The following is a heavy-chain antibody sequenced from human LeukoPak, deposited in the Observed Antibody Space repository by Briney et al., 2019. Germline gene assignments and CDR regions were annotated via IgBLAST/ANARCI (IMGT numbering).Heavy chain of an antibody. V-gene: IGHV3-7*01. CDR1: GFTFSNYW. CDR3: ARAGIEYGDRPADY. D-gene: IGHD4-17*01. J-gene: IGHJ4*02. Sequence: GGSLRLSCAASGFTFSNYWMSWVRQAPGKGLEWVAHIKHDGSEKYYVDSLKGRFTISRDNAKNSLYLQMNSLRAEDTAVYYCARAGIEYGDRPADYWGQGTLVTVSS. CDR2: IKHDGSEK.